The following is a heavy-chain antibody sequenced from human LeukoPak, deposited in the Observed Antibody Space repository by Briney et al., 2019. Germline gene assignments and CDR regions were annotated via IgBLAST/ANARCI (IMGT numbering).Heavy chain of an antibody. CDR2: IYYTGST. V-gene: IGHV4-59*01. J-gene: IGHJ3*02. CDR3: AREVVTDAFDI. CDR1: SGSISSYY. Sequence: SETLTLTCTVSSGSISSYYWTWIRQPPGKGLEWIGYIYYTGSTNYSPPLKSRVTISVDTSKNQFSLNLSSVTAADTAVYYCAREVVTDAFDIWGQGTMVTVSS. D-gene: IGHD2-15*01.